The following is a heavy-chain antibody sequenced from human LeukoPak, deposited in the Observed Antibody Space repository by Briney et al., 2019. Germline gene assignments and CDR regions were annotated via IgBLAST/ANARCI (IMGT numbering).Heavy chain of an antibody. CDR1: GGSISSSSYY. CDR2: IYYSGST. V-gene: IGHV4-39*01. J-gene: IGHJ3*02. Sequence: SETLSLTCTVSGGSISSSSYYSGWIRQPPGKGLEWIGSIYYSGSTYYNPSLKSRVTISVDTSKNQFSLKLSSVTAADTAVYYCARHFCDSSGYSTPDDAFDIWGQGTMVTVSS. D-gene: IGHD3-22*01. CDR3: ARHFCDSSGYSTPDDAFDI.